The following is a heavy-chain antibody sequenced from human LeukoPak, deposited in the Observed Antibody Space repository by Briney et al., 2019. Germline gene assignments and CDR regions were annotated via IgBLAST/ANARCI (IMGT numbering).Heavy chain of an antibody. CDR2: MNPNSGNT. CDR3: ATRAISRPSPLQH. V-gene: IGHV1-8*01. J-gene: IGHJ1*01. Sequence: ASVKVSCKASGYTFTSYDINWVRQATGQGLEWMGWMNPNSGNTGYAQKFQGRVTMTEDTSTDTAYMELSSLRSEDTAVYYCATRAISRPSPLQHWGQGTLVTVSS. D-gene: IGHD1/OR15-1a*01. CDR1: GYTFTSYD.